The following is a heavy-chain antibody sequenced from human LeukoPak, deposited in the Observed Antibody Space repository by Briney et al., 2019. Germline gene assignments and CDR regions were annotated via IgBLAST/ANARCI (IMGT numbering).Heavy chain of an antibody. J-gene: IGHJ4*02. CDR2: IKEDGTDT. D-gene: IGHD1-1*01. CDR3: ARHRYFYFDL. Sequence: GGSLSLSCAASGFTFSLHYMGWVRQTPGKGLEWVANIKEDGTDTFYVDFVKGRFTISKDNAKNSVYLQMNSLRAEDTAVYYCARHRYFYFDLWGQGTLVTVSS. CDR1: GFTFSLHY. V-gene: IGHV3-7*01.